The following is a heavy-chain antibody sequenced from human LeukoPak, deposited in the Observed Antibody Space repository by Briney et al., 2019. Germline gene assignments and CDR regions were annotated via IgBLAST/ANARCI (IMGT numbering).Heavy chain of an antibody. CDR1: GYTFTSNW. Sequence: GESLKISCKGSGYTFTSNWIAWVRQMPGKGLEWMGSVYPGDSDTRYSPSFQGHVTISADKATNTAYLHWSSLEASDTAMYYCARAPYRGGTGMDLWGQGTTVTVSS. J-gene: IGHJ6*02. D-gene: IGHD1-1*01. CDR3: ARAPYRGGTGMDL. CDR2: VYPGDSDT. V-gene: IGHV5-51*01.